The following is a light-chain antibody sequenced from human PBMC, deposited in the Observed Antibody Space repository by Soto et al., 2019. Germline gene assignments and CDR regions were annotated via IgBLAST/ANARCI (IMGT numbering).Light chain of an antibody. CDR1: QSVSSY. Sequence: EIVLTQSPATLSLSPGERATLSCRASQSVSSYLAWYQQKPGQAPTLLIYDASNRATGIPARFSGRGSGTDFTLTISSLEPEDFAVYYCQQRSNFVTFGQGTRLEIK. J-gene: IGKJ5*01. V-gene: IGKV3-11*01. CDR2: DAS. CDR3: QQRSNFVT.